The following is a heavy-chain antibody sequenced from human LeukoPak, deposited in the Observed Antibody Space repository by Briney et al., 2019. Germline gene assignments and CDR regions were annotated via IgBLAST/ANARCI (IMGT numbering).Heavy chain of an antibody. Sequence: SETLSLTCSVSGDSISIGDYRWSWIRQSPGKGLEWIGYIYYIGTAYYNPSLRSRVALSADTSKNQFSLKLSSVTAADTAVYYCATLALGHPKRRGSSQVRGYWGQGTLVTVSS. CDR3: ATLALGHPKRRGSSQVRGY. J-gene: IGHJ4*02. CDR2: IYYIGTA. V-gene: IGHV4-30-4*01. CDR1: GDSISIGDYR. D-gene: IGHD6-13*01.